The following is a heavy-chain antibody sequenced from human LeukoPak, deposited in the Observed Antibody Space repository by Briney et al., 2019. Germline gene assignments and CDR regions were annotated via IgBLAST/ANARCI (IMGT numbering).Heavy chain of an antibody. V-gene: IGHV3-30*18. CDR3: AKAYEYYYYYGMDV. CDR1: GFTFSSYG. CDR2: ISYDGSNK. D-gene: IGHD3-3*01. J-gene: IGHJ6*02. Sequence: GGSLRLSCAASGFTFSSYGMHWVRQAPGKGLEWVAVISYDGSNKYYADSVKGRFTISRDNSKSTLYLQMNSLRAEDTALYYCAKAYEYYYYYGMDVWGQGTTVTVSS.